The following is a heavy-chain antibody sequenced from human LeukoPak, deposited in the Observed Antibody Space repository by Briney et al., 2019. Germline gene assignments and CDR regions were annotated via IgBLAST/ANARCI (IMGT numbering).Heavy chain of an antibody. CDR1: GGSISSYY. V-gene: IGHV4-59*01. Sequence: SETLSLTCTVSGGSISSYYWSWIRQPPGKGLEWIGYIYYSGSTNYNPSLKSRVTISVDTSKNQFSLKLSSVTAADTAVYYCARVLDYGEYTHYYFDYWGQGALVTVSS. D-gene: IGHD4-17*01. CDR2: IYYSGST. J-gene: IGHJ4*02. CDR3: ARVLDYGEYTHYYFDY.